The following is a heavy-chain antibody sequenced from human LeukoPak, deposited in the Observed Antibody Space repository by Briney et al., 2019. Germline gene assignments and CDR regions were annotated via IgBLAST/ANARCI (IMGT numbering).Heavy chain of an antibody. D-gene: IGHD3-9*01. CDR2: VNHSGST. V-gene: IGHV4-34*01. CDR3: ARGGLRYFDWLSVPLDY. J-gene: IGHJ4*02. CDR1: GGSFSGYY. Sequence: SETLSLTCAVYGGSFSGYYWSWIRRPPGNGLEWIGEVNHSGSTNYNPSLKSRVTISVDTSKNQFSLKLSSVTAADTAVYYCARGGLRYFDWLSVPLDYWGQGTLVTVSS.